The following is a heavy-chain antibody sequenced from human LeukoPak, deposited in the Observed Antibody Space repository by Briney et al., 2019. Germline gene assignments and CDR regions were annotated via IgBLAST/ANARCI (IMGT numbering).Heavy chain of an antibody. D-gene: IGHD6-13*01. Sequence: SGTLSLTCAVSGGSISSSNWWSWVRQPPGKGLEWIGEIYHSGSTNYNPSLKSRVTISVDTSKNQFSLKLSSVTAADTAVYYCARHRGIAAAGWYNWFDPWGQGTLVTVSS. CDR3: ARHRGIAAAGWYNWFDP. J-gene: IGHJ5*02. CDR2: IYHSGST. V-gene: IGHV4-4*02. CDR1: GGSISSSNW.